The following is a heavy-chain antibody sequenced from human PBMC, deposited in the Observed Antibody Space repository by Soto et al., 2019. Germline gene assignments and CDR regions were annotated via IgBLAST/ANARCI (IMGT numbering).Heavy chain of an antibody. CDR3: ARDGCSGSNCLNWLDP. CDR2: ISSSSTTK. CDR1: GFTFSSYS. V-gene: IGHV3-48*01. D-gene: IGHD2-15*01. Sequence: EVQLVESGGGLVQPGGSLRLSCAASGFTFSSYSMNWVRQAPGKGLEWVSYISSSSTTKYYADSVKGRFTISRDNAKNSLYLQMNSLRAEYTAVYYCARDGCSGSNCLNWLDPWGQGTLVTVSS. J-gene: IGHJ5*02.